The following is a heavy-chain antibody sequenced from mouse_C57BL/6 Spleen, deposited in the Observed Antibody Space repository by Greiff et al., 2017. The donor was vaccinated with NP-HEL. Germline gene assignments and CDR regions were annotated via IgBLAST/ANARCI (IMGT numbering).Heavy chain of an antibody. CDR1: GFNIKNTY. CDR3: ALYDYDEAWFAY. CDR2: IDPANGNT. Sequence: VQLKESVAELVRPGASVKLSCTASGFNIKNTYMHWVKQRPEQGLEWIGRIDPANGNTKYAPKFQGKATITADTSSNTAYLQLSSLTSEDTAIYYCALYDYDEAWFAYWGQGTLVTVSA. J-gene: IGHJ3*01. D-gene: IGHD2-4*01. V-gene: IGHV14-3*01.